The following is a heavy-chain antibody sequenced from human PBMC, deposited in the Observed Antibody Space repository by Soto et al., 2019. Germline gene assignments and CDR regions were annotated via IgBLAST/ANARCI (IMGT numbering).Heavy chain of an antibody. CDR1: QFPFSSYA. CDR2: VSGSGDTT. J-gene: IGHJ4*02. D-gene: IGHD3-22*01. CDR3: AKSATPEYYYDSSPTLWY. Sequence: EVQLLESGGGLVQPGGSLRIACAASQFPFSSYAMSWVRQAPGKGLEWVSGVSGSGDTTYYADSVKGRFTISRDNPKNTLYQHLSSLRADDTAVYYCAKSATPEYYYDSSPTLWYWGQGTLVTVSS. V-gene: IGHV3-23*01.